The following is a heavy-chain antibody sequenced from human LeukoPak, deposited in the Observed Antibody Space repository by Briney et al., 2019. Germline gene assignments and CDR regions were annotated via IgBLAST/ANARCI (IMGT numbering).Heavy chain of an antibody. Sequence: SETLSLTCTVSGGSISSSNYYWGWIRQPPGKGLEWIGSIYYSGSTYYNPSLKSRVTISVDTSKNQFSLKLSSVTAADTAVYYCAREYKQQLVLFHFRRKPPFDYWGQGTLVTVSS. CDR1: GGSISSSNYY. J-gene: IGHJ4*02. CDR3: AREYKQQLVLFHFRRKPPFDY. CDR2: IYYSGST. D-gene: IGHD6-13*01. V-gene: IGHV4-39*07.